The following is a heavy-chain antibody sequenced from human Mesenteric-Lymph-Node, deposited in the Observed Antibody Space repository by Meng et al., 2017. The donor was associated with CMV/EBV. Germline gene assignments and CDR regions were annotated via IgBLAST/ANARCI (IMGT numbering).Heavy chain of an antibody. V-gene: IGHV4-59*12. CDR2: IYYSGST. D-gene: IGHD3-22*01. J-gene: IGHJ4*02. Sequence: GSLRLSCTVSGGSISSYYWSWIRQPPGKGLEWIGYIYYSGSTNYNPSLKSRVTISVDTSKNQFSLKLSSVTAADTAVYYCARGTYYYDSSGYPPYFDYWGQGTLVTVSS. CDR3: ARGTYYYDSSGYPPYFDY. CDR1: GGSISSYY.